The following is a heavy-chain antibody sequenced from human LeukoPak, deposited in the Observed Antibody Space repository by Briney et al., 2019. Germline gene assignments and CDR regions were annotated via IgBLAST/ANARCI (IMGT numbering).Heavy chain of an antibody. Sequence: GGCLRLAFGSSGFTYSTFASNSVRQARGKGQGMVSSIRDKGDTTYYADSVQHRYTISSDNSKNTLYQQMSSLRADHAILYYCAKDRASRRWTHFHFDIWGQGTLVTVSS. CDR3: AKDRASRRWTHFHFDI. CDR2: IRDKGDTT. V-gene: IGHV3-23*01. D-gene: IGHD5-24*01. J-gene: IGHJ4*02. CDR1: GFTYSTFA.